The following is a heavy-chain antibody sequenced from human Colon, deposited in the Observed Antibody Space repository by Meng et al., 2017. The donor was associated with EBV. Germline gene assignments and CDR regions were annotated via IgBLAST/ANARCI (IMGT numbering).Heavy chain of an antibody. CDR3: ARVWQSLTAFFDS. J-gene: IGHJ4*02. CDR1: GGSISSSHW. CDR2: VYHTGST. Sequence: GQRQESGPGLVKPSGTLSLTCAVSGGSISSSHWWTWVRQPPGKGLEWIGEVYHTGSTKYNPSLKSRLTISVDKSKNQFSLNLTSVTAADTAVYYCARVWQSLTAFFDSWGQGTLVTVSS. D-gene: IGHD2-21*01. V-gene: IGHV4-4*02.